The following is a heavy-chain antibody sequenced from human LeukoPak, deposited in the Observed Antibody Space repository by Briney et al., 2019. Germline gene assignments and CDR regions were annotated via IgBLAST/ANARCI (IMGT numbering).Heavy chain of an antibody. Sequence: GGSLRLSCAAPGFTFSSYWMSWVRQAPGKGLEWVANIKQDGSEKYHVDSVKGRFTISRDNAKNSLYLQMNSLRAEDTAVYYCAREGYYYDSSGYYPIDYWGQGTLVTVSS. V-gene: IGHV3-7*01. CDR3: AREGYYYDSSGYYPIDY. CDR2: IKQDGSEK. J-gene: IGHJ4*02. D-gene: IGHD3-22*01. CDR1: GFTFSSYW.